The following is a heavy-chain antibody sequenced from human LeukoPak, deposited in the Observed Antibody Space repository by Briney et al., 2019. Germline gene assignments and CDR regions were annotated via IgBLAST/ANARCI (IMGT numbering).Heavy chain of an antibody. J-gene: IGHJ6*02. CDR1: GFTFRVFE. D-gene: IGHD2-2*01. V-gene: IGHV3-48*03. CDR3: GRECSSYRGMDV. CDR2: ISNNLDGTI. Sequence: GGSQRLSSAASGFTFRVFEMNWVRHAPRKGLEWVSYISNNLDGTIHYAASVKGRFTISRDNANTALFLQMNRLRAEDTAVYYCGRECSSYRGMDVGGQGIVVSVSS.